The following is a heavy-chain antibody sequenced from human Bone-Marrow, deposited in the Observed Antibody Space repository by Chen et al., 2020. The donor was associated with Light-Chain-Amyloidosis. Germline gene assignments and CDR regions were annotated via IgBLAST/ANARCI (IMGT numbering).Heavy chain of an antibody. Sequence: EVRLVESGGGAVKPGGSLILSCEAAGFSFSNAWVTWVRRAPGKGLEWLGRSMMEGDGGTATSAASMKSRFSTTREKTRNTVYLKKRSLNIDDTAIYYCACDGAVVVWEASVWSHGTQITVTS. CDR1: GFSFSNAW. V-gene: IGHV3-15*01. D-gene: IGHD2-21*01. CDR3: ACDGAVVVWEASV. CDR2: SMMEGDGGTA. J-gene: IGHJ4*01.